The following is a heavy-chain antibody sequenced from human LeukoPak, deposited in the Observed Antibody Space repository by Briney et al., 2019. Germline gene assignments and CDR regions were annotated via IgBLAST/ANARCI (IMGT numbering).Heavy chain of an antibody. CDR2: IYYSGST. J-gene: IGHJ6*02. CDR1: GGSISSYY. D-gene: IGHD6-13*01. V-gene: IGHV4-59*12. CDR3: ARGYSSRYGMDV. Sequence: SETLSLTCTVSGGSISSYYWSWIRQPPGKGLEWIGYIYYSGSTNYNPSLKSRVTISVDTSKNQFSLKLSSVTAADTAVYYCARGYSSRYGMDVWGQGTTVTVSS.